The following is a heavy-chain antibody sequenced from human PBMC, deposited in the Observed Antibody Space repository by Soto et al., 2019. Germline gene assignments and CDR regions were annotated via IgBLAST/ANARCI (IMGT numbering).Heavy chain of an antibody. V-gene: IGHV1-18*01. CDR3: ARDAFCHYYGIDV. CDR1: GYTFTSYG. Sequence: QVQLVQSGAQVKKPGAAVKVSCKASGYTFTSYGITWVRPAPGQGLEWMGWISSDSLKANNAQKFEGRVTMTTDTSTSTAYMELRGLRSDDRAMYYCARDAFCHYYGIDVWGERASVTVSS. J-gene: IGHJ6*04. CDR2: ISSDSLKA. D-gene: IGHD3-16*01.